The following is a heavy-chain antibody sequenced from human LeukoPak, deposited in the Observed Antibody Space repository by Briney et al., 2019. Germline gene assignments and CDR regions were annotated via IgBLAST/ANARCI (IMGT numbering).Heavy chain of an antibody. CDR1: GYTFTGYY. CDR2: ISAYNGNT. Sequence: EASVKVSCKASGYTFTGYYMHWVRQAPGQGLEWMGWISAYNGNTNYAQKLQGRATMTTDTSTSTAYMELRSLRSDDTAVYYCARVRTRVTMIVVVIDYWGQGTLVTVSS. J-gene: IGHJ4*02. CDR3: ARVRTRVTMIVVVIDY. V-gene: IGHV1-18*04. D-gene: IGHD3-22*01.